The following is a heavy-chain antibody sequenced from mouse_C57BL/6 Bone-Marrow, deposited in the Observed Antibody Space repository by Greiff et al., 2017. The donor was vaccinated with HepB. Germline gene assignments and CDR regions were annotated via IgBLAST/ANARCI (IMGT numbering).Heavy chain of an antibody. D-gene: IGHD1-1*01. CDR1: GFTFSDYG. CDR3: ARKGDYYGSSYWYFDV. Sequence: EVQRVESGGGLVQPGGSLKLSCAASGFTFSDYGMAWVRQAPRKGPEWVAFISNLAYSIYYADTVTGRFTISRENAKNTLYLEMSSLRYEDTAMYYCARKGDYYGSSYWYFDVWGTVTTVTVSS. J-gene: IGHJ1*03. CDR2: ISNLAYSI. V-gene: IGHV5-15*01.